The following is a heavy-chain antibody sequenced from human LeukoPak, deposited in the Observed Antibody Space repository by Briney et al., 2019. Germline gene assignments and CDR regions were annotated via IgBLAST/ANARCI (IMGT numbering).Heavy chain of an antibody. CDR1: GFTFSNYW. Sequence: GGSLRLSCAASGFTFSNYWMSWVRQAPGKGLEWVANIKQDGSDIYYVDSVKGRFTISRDNAKNSLYLQMNSLRAEDTAVYYCARANRIAAAGDYWGQGTLVTVSS. CDR2: IKQDGSDI. J-gene: IGHJ4*02. D-gene: IGHD6-13*01. CDR3: ARANRIAAAGDY. V-gene: IGHV3-7*03.